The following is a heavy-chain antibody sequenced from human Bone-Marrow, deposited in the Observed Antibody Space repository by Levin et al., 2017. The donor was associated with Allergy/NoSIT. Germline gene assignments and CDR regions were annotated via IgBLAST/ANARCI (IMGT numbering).Heavy chain of an antibody. Sequence: GGSLRLSCAASGFTFSSYGMHWVRQAPGKGLEWVAVISYDGSNKYYADSVKGRFTISRDNSKNTLYLQMNSLRAEDTAVYYCAKDAEHIVVVTAIPGAFDIWGQGTMVTVSS. CDR2: ISYDGSNK. CDR3: AKDAEHIVVVTAIPGAFDI. D-gene: IGHD2-21*02. J-gene: IGHJ3*02. CDR1: GFTFSSYG. V-gene: IGHV3-30*18.